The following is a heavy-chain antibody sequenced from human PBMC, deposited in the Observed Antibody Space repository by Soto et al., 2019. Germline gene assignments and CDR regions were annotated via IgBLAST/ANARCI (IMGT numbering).Heavy chain of an antibody. J-gene: IGHJ4*01. CDR3: ARESDYSYFDY. CDR2: MYSGGTT. D-gene: IGHD4-17*01. CDR1: GFSVSDNY. V-gene: IGHV3-53*01. Sequence: PGGSLRLSCAASGFSVSDNYMSWVHQAPGKGLEWVSVMYSGGTTYYADSVKGRITISRDNSKNTLYLQMHSLRAEDTAVYYCARESDYSYFDYWGHGTLVTVSS.